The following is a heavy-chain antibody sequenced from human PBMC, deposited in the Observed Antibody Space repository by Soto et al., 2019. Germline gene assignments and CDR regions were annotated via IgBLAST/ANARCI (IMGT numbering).Heavy chain of an antibody. D-gene: IGHD6-19*01. V-gene: IGHV3-30-3*01. Sequence: QMQLVESGGGVVQPGESLRLSCAASGFNFNYYPMRWVHQTPGKGLEWVAVISFDGSNKFYADSVKGRFTISKDNSKNMLYLQMNSVRPEDAAVYYCARLPGALVAVLYIYPLDGREALSDVDVWGQGTTVSVSS. CDR1: GFNFNYYP. CDR2: ISFDGSNK. J-gene: IGHJ6*02. CDR3: ARLPGALVAVLYIYPLDGREALSDVDV.